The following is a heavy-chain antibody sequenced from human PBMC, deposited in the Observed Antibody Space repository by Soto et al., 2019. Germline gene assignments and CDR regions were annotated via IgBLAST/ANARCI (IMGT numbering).Heavy chain of an antibody. Sequence: SQTLSLTCAISGESVSNNRAASNCIRQYPSRGLEWLGRTYYRSKWLNDYGVSMKGRLTISPDTSKNQFSLHLDSVTPEDTAMYYGARDPPTFHSAFDYWDQGTLVTVSS. CDR3: ARDPPTFHSAFDY. CDR1: GESVSNNRAA. CDR2: TYYRSKWLN. D-gene: IGHD4-4*01. J-gene: IGHJ4*02. V-gene: IGHV6-1*01.